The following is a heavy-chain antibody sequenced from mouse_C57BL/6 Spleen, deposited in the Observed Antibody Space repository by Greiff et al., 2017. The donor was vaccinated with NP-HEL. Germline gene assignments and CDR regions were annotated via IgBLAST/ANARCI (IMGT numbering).Heavy chain of an antibody. Sequence: QVQLQQPGTELVKPGASVKLSCKVSGYTFTSYWMHWVKQRPGQGLEWIGNINPSNGGTNYNEKFKSKATLTVDKSSSTAYMQLSSLTSEDSAVYYCARYKSIYYDYDGNAMDYWGQGTSVTVSS. D-gene: IGHD2-4*01. CDR2: INPSNGGT. CDR1: GYTFTSYW. V-gene: IGHV1-53*01. J-gene: IGHJ4*01. CDR3: ARYKSIYYDYDGNAMDY.